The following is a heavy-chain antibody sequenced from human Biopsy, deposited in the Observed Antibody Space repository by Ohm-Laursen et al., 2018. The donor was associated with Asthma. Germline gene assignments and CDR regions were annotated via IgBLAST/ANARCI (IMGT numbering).Heavy chain of an antibody. CDR1: GGSMSSSSYY. J-gene: IGHJ4*02. Sequence: SETLSLTCTVSGGSMSSSSYYWGWIRQPPGKGLEWMGSISYTGSAYHNPSLKSRVTISVDTPKNRFSQKLSSATAADTAVYDCARHWDWGSFFDYWGQGTPVTVSS. V-gene: IGHV4-39*01. CDR3: ARHWDWGSFFDY. D-gene: IGHD7-27*01. CDR2: ISYTGSA.